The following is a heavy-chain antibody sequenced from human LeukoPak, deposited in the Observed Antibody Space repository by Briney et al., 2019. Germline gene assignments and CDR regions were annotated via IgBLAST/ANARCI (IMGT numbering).Heavy chain of an antibody. Sequence: GGYLRLSCAASGFIFGDYAMHWVRQAPGKGLEWVSLISGDGGSTFYVDSVKGRFTISRDNSKNSLYLQMNSLRTEDTALYYCAKDIGYGGYDSGTNNWFDPWGQGTLVTVSS. CDR2: ISGDGGST. CDR1: GFIFGDYA. V-gene: IGHV3-43*02. D-gene: IGHD5-12*01. CDR3: AKDIGYGGYDSGTNNWFDP. J-gene: IGHJ5*02.